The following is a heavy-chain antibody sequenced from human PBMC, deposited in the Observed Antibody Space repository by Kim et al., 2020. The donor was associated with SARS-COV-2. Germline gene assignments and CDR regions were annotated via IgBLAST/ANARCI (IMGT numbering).Heavy chain of an antibody. V-gene: IGHV3-23*01. Sequence: GGSLRLSCAASGFTFSSYAMSWVRQAPGKGLEWVSAISGSGGSTYYADSVKGRFTISRDNSKNTLYLQMNSLRAEDTAVYYCAKAERQQLFPNWYFDLWGRGTLVTVSS. D-gene: IGHD6-13*01. CDR3: AKAERQQLFPNWYFDL. J-gene: IGHJ2*01. CDR2: ISGSGGST. CDR1: GFTFSSYA.